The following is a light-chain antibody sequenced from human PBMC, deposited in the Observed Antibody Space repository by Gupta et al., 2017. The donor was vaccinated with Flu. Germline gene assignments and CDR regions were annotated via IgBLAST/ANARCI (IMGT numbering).Light chain of an antibody. CDR1: RSNIGANYD. J-gene: IGLJ1*01. V-gene: IGLV1-40*01. CDR3: PYYDTSMNAEV. Sequence: QSVLTQPPSVSGAPGRSVTIPCTGARSNIGANYDVHWYQQTPGEATKLLIHGNNNRPSGVPDRFACDKAGTSALPVTTGLQAEDEADYYGPYYDTSMNAEVFGTGTKLTVL. CDR2: GNN.